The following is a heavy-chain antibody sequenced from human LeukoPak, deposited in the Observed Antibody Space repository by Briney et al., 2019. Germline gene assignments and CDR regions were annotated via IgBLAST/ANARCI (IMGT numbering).Heavy chain of an antibody. Sequence: PGGSLSLSCAASGFTFSSYVMSWVRQAPGKGLEWVSSTSGSGGSTYYADSVKGRFTISRDNSKNTLSLQMNSLRAEDTAVYYCAKSGGDYAWGQGTLVTISS. CDR3: AKSGGDYA. V-gene: IGHV3-23*01. CDR1: GFTFSSYV. CDR2: TSGSGGST. J-gene: IGHJ5*02. D-gene: IGHD2-21*02.